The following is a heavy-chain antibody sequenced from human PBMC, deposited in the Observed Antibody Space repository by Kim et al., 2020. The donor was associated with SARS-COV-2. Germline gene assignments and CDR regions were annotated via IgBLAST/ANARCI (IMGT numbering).Heavy chain of an antibody. CDR1: GFTFSSYA. J-gene: IGHJ4*02. Sequence: GGSLRLSCAASGFTFSSYAMSWVRQAPGEGLEWVSAISGSGGSTYYADSVKGRFTISRDNSKNTLYLQMTSLRAEDTAVYYCAKDGTWGTQVYWGQGTLVTVSS. CDR3: AKDGTWGTQVY. V-gene: IGHV3-23*01. CDR2: ISGSGGST. D-gene: IGHD3-16*01.